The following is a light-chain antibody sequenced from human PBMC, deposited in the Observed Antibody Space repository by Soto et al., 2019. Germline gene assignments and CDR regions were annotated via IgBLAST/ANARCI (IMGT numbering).Light chain of an antibody. CDR3: GSYKSRSTPPYL. CDR2: DVS. J-gene: IGLJ1*01. CDR1: SSDVGGYNY. Sequence: QSVLTQPASVSGSPGQSITISCTGTSSDVGGYNYVSWYQQHPGKAPKLMIYDVSNRPSGVSNRFSGSKSGNTASLTISGLQAEDEVDYYCGSYKSRSTPPYLSGAGAKVTV. V-gene: IGLV2-14*01.